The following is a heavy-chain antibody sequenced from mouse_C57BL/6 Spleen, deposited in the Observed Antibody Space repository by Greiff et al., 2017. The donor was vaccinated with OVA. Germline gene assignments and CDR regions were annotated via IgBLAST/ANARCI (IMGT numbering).Heavy chain of an antibody. D-gene: IGHD1-1*01. Sequence: QVQLQQSGAELVKPGASVKLSCKASGYTFTSYWMHWVKQRPGQGLEWIGMIHPNSGSTNYNEKFKSKATLTVDKSSSTAYMQLSSLTSEDSAVYYCARYSVLITTVVADAMDYWGQGTSVTVSS. CDR2: IHPNSGST. CDR1: GYTFTSYW. J-gene: IGHJ4*01. V-gene: IGHV1-64*01. CDR3: ARYSVLITTVVADAMDY.